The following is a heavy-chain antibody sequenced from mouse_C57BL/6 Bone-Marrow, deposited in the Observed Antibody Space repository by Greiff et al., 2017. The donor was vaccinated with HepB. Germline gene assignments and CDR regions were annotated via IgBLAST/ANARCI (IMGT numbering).Heavy chain of an antibody. J-gene: IGHJ2*01. Sequence: EVMLVESGGGLVKPGGSLKLSCAASGFTFSSYAMSWVRQTPEKRLEWVANISDDGSNTYYPDNVKGRFTISRDNAKNNLYLQMSHLKSEDTAMYYCARGDYGSSYFDYWGKGTTLTVSS. V-gene: IGHV5-4*03. CDR1: GFTFSSYA. D-gene: IGHD1-1*01. CDR2: ISDDGSNT. CDR3: ARGDYGSSYFDY.